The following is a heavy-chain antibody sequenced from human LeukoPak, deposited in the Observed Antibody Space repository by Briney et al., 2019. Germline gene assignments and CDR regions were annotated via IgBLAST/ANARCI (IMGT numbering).Heavy chain of an antibody. CDR1: GFTFSSYG. V-gene: IGHV3-30*02. CDR3: AKDPGGEVLPDY. CDR2: IRYDGSKK. Sequence: GGSLRLSCAASGFTFSSYGMHWVRQAPGKGLEWVAFIRYDGSKKNYADSVKGRFTISRDNSKNTLYLQMNSLRAEDTAVYYCAKDPGGEVLPDYWGQGTLVTVSS. D-gene: IGHD3-10*01. J-gene: IGHJ4*02.